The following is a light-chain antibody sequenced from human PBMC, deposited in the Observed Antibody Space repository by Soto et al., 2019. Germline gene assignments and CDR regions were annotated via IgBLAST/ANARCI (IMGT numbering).Light chain of an antibody. Sequence: SALTQXPSXXXXXXXXVXISCTGISSDVGAYNYVSWYQQHPGKAPKLMIYEVSKRPSGVPDRFSGSKSGNTASLTVSGLQAEDEADYYCSSYAGRNIVVFGGGTKVTVL. J-gene: IGLJ2*01. CDR1: SSDVGAYNY. CDR3: SSYAGRNIVV. CDR2: EVS. V-gene: IGLV2-8*01.